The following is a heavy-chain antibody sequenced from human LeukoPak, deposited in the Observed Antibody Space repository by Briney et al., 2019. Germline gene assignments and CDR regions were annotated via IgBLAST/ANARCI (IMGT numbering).Heavy chain of an antibody. J-gene: IGHJ4*02. D-gene: IGHD3-9*01. CDR2: IYYSGST. CDR3: ARGEGTNYDILTGYYIPSAFFDY. Sequence: SLTLSLTCAVSGDSISSGIYSWTWIRQPPGKGLEWIGYIYYSGSTYYNPSLKSRVTISVDTSKNQFSLKLSSVTAADTAVYFCARGEGTNYDILTGYYIPSAFFDYWGQGTLVTVSS. V-gene: IGHV4-31*11. CDR1: GDSISSGIYS.